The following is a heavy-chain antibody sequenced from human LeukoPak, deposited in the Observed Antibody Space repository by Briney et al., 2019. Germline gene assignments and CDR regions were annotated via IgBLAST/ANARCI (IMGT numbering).Heavy chain of an antibody. J-gene: IGHJ3*02. CDR3: ARYRGNSYAYDAFDI. D-gene: IGHD5-12*01. V-gene: IGHV4-59*08. CDR2: IYYSGSA. Sequence: NPSETLSLTCTVSGDSIRTYYWSWLRQPPGKGLKWIGYIYYSGSANYNPSLKSRVTISVDTSSNQFSLRLSSVTAADTAVYYCARYRGNSYAYDAFDIWGQGTMVTVSS. CDR1: GDSIRTYY.